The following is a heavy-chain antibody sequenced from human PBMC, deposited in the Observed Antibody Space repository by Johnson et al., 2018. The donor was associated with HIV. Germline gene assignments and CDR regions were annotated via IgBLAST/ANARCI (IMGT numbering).Heavy chain of an antibody. CDR1: GFTFSHAW. J-gene: IGHJ3*02. V-gene: IGHV3-15*01. CDR2: IKRETEGGTS. D-gene: IGHD3-16*01. CDR3: ARGVNSEGGSI. Sequence: VQLVESGGGLVQPGGSLRLSCVASGFTFSHAWMSWVRQAPGKGLEWVARIKRETEGGTSDYAAPVQGRFTISSDDSTNTLYLQINSLKTDDTAVYYCARGVNSEGGSIWGQGTMVTVSS.